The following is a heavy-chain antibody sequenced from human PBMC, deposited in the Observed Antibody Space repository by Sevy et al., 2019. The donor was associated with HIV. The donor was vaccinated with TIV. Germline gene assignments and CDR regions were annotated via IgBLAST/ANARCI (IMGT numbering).Heavy chain of an antibody. CDR3: ARWTIDGHSAKWFDP. D-gene: IGHD3-9*01. V-gene: IGHV1-2*04. J-gene: IGHJ5*02. Sequence: ASVKVSCKASGYTFTGYYIHWVRQAPGQGLEWMGWINPNTGGTNFAQKFQGWVTMTRDTSITTAYMELSRLRSDDTAVYYCARWTIDGHSAKWFDPWGQGTLVTVSS. CDR1: GYTFTGYY. CDR2: INPNTGGT.